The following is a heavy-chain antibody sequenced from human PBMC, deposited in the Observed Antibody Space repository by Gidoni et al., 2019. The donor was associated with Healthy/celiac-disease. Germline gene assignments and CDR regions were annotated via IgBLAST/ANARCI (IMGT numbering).Heavy chain of an antibody. Sequence: QVQLQESGPGLVKPSQPLSLTCTVSGGSISSGSYYWSWIRQPAGKGLEWIGRIYTSGSTNYNPSLKSRVTMSVDTSKNHFSLKLSSVTAADTAVYYCARLGSSGWYGMDVWGQGTTVTVSS. CDR2: IYTSGST. CDR1: GGSISSGSYY. V-gene: IGHV4-61*02. D-gene: IGHD6-19*01. CDR3: ARLGSSGWYGMDV. J-gene: IGHJ6*02.